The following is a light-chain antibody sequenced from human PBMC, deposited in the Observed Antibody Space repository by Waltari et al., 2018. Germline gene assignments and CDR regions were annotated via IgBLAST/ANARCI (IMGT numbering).Light chain of an antibody. J-gene: IGLJ1*01. CDR3: AAWDDSLNSPFV. V-gene: IGLV1-44*01. Sequence: QSVLSQPPSASGTPGQWVTISCSGSASNIGSNTVIWYQQLPGKAPNLLISGNSQRPSRVADRCSGSKSGTSASLAINGLQSEDEADYYCAAWDDSLNSPFVFGSGTKVTVL. CDR2: GNS. CDR1: ASNIGSNT.